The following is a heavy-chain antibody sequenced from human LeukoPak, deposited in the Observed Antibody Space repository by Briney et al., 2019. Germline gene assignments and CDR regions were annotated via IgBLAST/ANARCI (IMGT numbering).Heavy chain of an antibody. D-gene: IGHD6-19*01. CDR1: GFNFSSNG. CDR3: AKDRGTGWYYFDS. Sequence: GGSLRLSCAASGFNFSSNGMHWVRQAPGKGLEWVAVISNDGHHQFYADSVKGRFSISRDNAKNTLYLQMDSLRREDTALYYCAKDRGTGWYYFDSWGQGILVTVSS. CDR2: ISNDGHHQ. V-gene: IGHV3-30*18. J-gene: IGHJ4*02.